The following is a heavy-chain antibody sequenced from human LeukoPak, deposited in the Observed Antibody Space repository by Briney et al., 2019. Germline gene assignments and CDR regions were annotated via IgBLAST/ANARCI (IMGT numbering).Heavy chain of an antibody. V-gene: IGHV3-23*01. D-gene: IGHD3-10*01. J-gene: IGHJ4*02. Sequence: GGSLRLSCAASGFTFSSYALTWVRQAPGKGLEWVAAISGIGGSTYYADSVKGRFTISRDNAKNSLYLQMNSLRAEDTALYYCAKEAYYGSGSYSAFDYWGQGTLVTVSS. CDR2: ISGIGGST. CDR1: GFTFSSYA. CDR3: AKEAYYGSGSYSAFDY.